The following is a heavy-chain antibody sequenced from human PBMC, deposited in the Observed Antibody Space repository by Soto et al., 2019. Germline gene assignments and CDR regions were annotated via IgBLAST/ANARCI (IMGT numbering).Heavy chain of an antibody. V-gene: IGHV3-23*01. CDR1: GFTFSRYA. J-gene: IGHJ4*02. CDR2: ISGDGTT. CDR3: AKSGAMGTIMYFDY. Sequence: GGSLRLSCAASGFTFSRYAVSWVRQAPGKGLEWVSSISGDGTTYFADSVKGRFTISRDNSKNTVNLQMNSLRAEDTAVYFCAKSGAMGTIMYFDYWGQGTLVTVSS. D-gene: IGHD3-16*01.